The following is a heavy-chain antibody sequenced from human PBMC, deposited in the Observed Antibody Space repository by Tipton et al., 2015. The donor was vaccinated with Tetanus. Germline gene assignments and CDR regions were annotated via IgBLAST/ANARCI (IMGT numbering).Heavy chain of an antibody. J-gene: IGHJ4*02. Sequence: TLSLTCTVSGASISGSRNFWGWIRQTPARGLEWIGSVDYTGHTYHNPSLRGRVSLSVDVSKNQFSLRVSSVTAADTAVYYCARLGSGYSYGYYFDYWGQGTLVTVSS. D-gene: IGHD5-18*01. CDR1: GASISGSRNF. V-gene: IGHV4-39*01. CDR3: ARLGSGYSYGYYFDY. CDR2: VDYTGHT.